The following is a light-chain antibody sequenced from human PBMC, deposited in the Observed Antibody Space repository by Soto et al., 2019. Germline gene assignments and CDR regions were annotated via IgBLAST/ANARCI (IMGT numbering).Light chain of an antibody. CDR3: QQYDNWPLT. CDR1: QSVSSSY. CDR2: GAS. J-gene: IGKJ4*01. V-gene: IGKV3-20*01. Sequence: EIVLTQSPGTLSLSPGERATLSCRASQSVSSSYLAWYQQKPGQAPRLLIYGASSRATGIPVRVSGGGSETEFTLTISSLQSEDFAVYYCQQYDNWPLTFGGGTKVDIK.